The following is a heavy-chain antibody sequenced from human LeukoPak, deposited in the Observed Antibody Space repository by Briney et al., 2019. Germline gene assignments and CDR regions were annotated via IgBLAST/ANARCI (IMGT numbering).Heavy chain of an antibody. J-gene: IGHJ4*02. V-gene: IGHV3-53*01. CDR1: GFSVSNTY. D-gene: IGHD2-21*02. CDR3: ARGTVTAPDY. CDR2: IYSGGNT. Sequence: GGSLRLSCAASGFSVSNTYMSWVRQAPGKGLEWVSIIYSGGNTYYADSVKSRFTISRDNSKNTLYLQMNRLSPEDTAVYYCARGTVTAPDYWGQGTLVTVSS.